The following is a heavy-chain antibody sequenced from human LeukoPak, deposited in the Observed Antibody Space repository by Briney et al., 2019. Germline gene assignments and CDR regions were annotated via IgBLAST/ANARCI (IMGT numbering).Heavy chain of an antibody. CDR2: ISAYNGKP. Sequence: ASVKVSCKASGYTFSNYGINWVRQAPGQGLGWMGWISAYNGKPKYGQKFQGRLTMTTDTSTTTAYMELRSLRSNDTAVYFCARDNAGGEFIAGQLDPWGQGTLVTVAS. J-gene: IGHJ5*02. CDR3: ARDNAGGEFIAGQLDP. V-gene: IGHV1-18*01. CDR1: GYTFSNYG. D-gene: IGHD3-16*01.